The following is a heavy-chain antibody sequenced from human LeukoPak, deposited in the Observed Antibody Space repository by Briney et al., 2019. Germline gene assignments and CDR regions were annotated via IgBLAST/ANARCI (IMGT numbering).Heavy chain of an antibody. J-gene: IGHJ6*02. D-gene: IGHD6-13*01. CDR2: ISTTATTI. V-gene: IGHV3-11*01. CDR3: AKGGWGFIAATEVGMDV. CDR1: GFTFSDYY. Sequence: GGSLRLSCGAPGFTFSDYYMSWIRQAPGKGLEWVSYISTTATTIYYADSVKGRFTISRDNAKNSLYLQMNSLRAEDTAVYYCAKGGWGFIAATEVGMDVWGQGTTVIVSS.